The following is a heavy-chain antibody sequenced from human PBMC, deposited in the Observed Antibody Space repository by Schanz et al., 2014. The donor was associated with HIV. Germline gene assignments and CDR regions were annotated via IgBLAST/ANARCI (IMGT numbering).Heavy chain of an antibody. CDR3: ARDPAYSYDNYYCYGMDV. Sequence: QVQLVESGGGVVQPGRSLRLSCAASGFTFSTYGMHWVRQAPGKGLEWVAVIWSDGSNKYYADSVKGRFTISRDKSKNTLYLQMNSLRAEDTAVYYCARDPAYSYDNYYCYGMDVWGQGTTVTVSS. V-gene: IGHV3-33*01. CDR2: IWSDGSNK. CDR1: GFTFSTYG. J-gene: IGHJ6*02. D-gene: IGHD3-10*01.